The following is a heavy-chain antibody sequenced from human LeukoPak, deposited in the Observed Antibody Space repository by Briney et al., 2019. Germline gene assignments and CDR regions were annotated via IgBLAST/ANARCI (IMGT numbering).Heavy chain of an antibody. CDR2: INSDGSST. D-gene: IGHD3-22*01. CDR3: ARGKAQRYYYDSSGYYRPDAFDI. CDR1: GFTFSSYW. Sequence: AGGSLRLSCAASGFTFSSYWMHWVRQAPGKGLVWVSRINSDGSSTSYADSVKGRFTISRDNAKNTLYLQMNSLRAEDTAVYYCARGKAQRYYYDSSGYYRPDAFDIWGQGTMVTVSS. V-gene: IGHV3-74*01. J-gene: IGHJ3*02.